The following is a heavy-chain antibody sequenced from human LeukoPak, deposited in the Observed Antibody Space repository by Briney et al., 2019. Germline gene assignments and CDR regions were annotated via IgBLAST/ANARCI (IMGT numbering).Heavy chain of an antibody. CDR1: GYSISGGYY. CDR3: ASGHDFPLGYFDY. J-gene: IGHJ4*02. CDR2: VSHSGST. D-gene: IGHD3-3*01. V-gene: IGHV4-38-2*02. Sequence: SETLSLTCTVSGYSISGGYYWGWIRQPPGKGLEWIGSVSHSGSTYYNPSLKSRVTISMDTSKNQFFLKLSSMTAADTAVYYCASGHDFPLGYFDYWGQGTLVTVSS.